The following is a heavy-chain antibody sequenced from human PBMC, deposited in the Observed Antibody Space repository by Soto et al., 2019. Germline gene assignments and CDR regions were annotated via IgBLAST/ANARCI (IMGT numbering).Heavy chain of an antibody. J-gene: IGHJ1*01. D-gene: IGHD2-2*01. CDR2: VHFSGSL. CDR1: DDSINSASYY. CDR3: GRGGDAHKMGRH. V-gene: IGHV4-61*01. Sequence: QVQLQESGPGLVKPSETLSVTCSVSDDSINSASYYWSWIRQPPGRGLEWIGFVHFSGSLHYNASLRNRAIISVDTSRRQISLQLTSVTAADTAVYFCGRGGDAHKMGRHWGRGTLVTVSS.